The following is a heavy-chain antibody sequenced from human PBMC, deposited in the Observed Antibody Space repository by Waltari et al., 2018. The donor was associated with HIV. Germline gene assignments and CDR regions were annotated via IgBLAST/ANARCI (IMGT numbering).Heavy chain of an antibody. V-gene: IGHV1-2*02. Sequence: QVQLVQSGAEVKKPGASVKVPCKASGYTFTGYYMHWVRQAPGQGLEWMGWINPNSGGTNYAQKFQGRVTMTRDTSIGTAYMELSRLRSDDTAVYYCARGSSDYYDSSGYSDYWGQGTLVTVSS. J-gene: IGHJ4*02. D-gene: IGHD3-22*01. CDR3: ARGSSDYYDSSGYSDY. CDR1: GYTFTGYY. CDR2: INPNSGGT.